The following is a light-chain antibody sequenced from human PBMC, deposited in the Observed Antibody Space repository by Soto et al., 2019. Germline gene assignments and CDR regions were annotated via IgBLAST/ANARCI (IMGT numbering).Light chain of an antibody. V-gene: IGKV3-11*01. CDR3: QQRRSWPIT. CDR1: QSVSDY. J-gene: IGKJ3*01. Sequence: EIVLTQSPATLSLSPGERATLSCRASQSVSDYLVWYQQKPDQAPRLLIYDAFNRATGIPTRFSGSGSGADFTLTISSLEPEDSAVYYCQQRRSWPITFGPGTKVDI. CDR2: DAF.